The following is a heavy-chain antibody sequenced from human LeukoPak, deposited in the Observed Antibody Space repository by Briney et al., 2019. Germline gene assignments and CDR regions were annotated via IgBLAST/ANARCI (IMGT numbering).Heavy chain of an antibody. CDR1: GFTLSSCS. V-gene: IGHV3-48*04. CDR2: ISSSGSTI. J-gene: IGHJ4*02. CDR3: ANSAYLDY. Sequence: GGSLRLSCTASGFTLSSCSMNWVRQAPGKGLEWVSYISSSGSTIYYADSVKGRFTISRDNAKNSLYLQMNSLRAEDTAAYYCANSAYLDYWGQGTLVTVSS. D-gene: IGHD1-26*01.